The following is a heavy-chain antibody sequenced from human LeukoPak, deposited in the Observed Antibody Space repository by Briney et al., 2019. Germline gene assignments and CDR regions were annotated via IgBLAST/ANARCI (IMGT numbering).Heavy chain of an antibody. J-gene: IGHJ4*01. CDR3: ARQTGGRSSIAD. CDR1: GGSISSSNYY. Sequence: SETLSLTCTVSGGSISSSNYYWAWIRQPPGKGLEWFGNIYCWGSTYFDPSLRTRVTMSVDTSKNLFSLKLSSVTAADTAVYYCARQTGGRSSIADWGRG. CDR2: IYCWGST. V-gene: IGHV4-39*01. D-gene: IGHD6-6*01.